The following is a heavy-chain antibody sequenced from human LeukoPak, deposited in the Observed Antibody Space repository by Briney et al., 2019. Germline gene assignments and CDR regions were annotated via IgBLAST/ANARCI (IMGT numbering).Heavy chain of an antibody. J-gene: IGHJ6*02. V-gene: IGHV4-59*01. CDR3: AGVRGGYYRMDV. CDR1: GGSISSYY. CDR2: IYYSGGT. D-gene: IGHD3-16*01. Sequence: SETLSLTCTVSGGSISSYYWSWIRQPPGKGLEWIGYIYYSGGTNYNPSLKSRVTISVDTSKNQFSLKLSSVTAADTTVYYCAGVRGGYYRMDVWGQGTTVTVSS.